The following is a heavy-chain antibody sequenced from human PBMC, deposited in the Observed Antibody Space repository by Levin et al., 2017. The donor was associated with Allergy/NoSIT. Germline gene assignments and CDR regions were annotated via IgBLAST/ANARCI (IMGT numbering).Heavy chain of an antibody. CDR2: ITGNGVTT. CDR3: ARYYKYGSAGLTDY. CDR1: GFTFSNYN. D-gene: IGHD2-15*01. J-gene: IGHJ4*02. V-gene: IGHV3-21*06. Sequence: PGGSLRLSCSASGFTFSNYNMEWVRQAPGQGLEWVSAITGNGVTTYYADSVKGRFTISRDNAKNSLFLQVTDLGAEDTAVYYCARYYKYGSAGLTDYWGQGTLVTVSS.